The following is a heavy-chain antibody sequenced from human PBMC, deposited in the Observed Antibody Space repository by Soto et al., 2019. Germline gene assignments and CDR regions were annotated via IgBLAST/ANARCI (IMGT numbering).Heavy chain of an antibody. V-gene: IGHV4-34*01. J-gene: IGHJ4*02. CDR1: GGSFSGYY. Sequence: SETLSLTCAVYGGSFSGYYWSWIRQPPGKGLEWIGEINHSGSTNYNPSLKSRVTISVDTSKNQFSLKLSSVTAADTAVYYCARGPYSGYGMGIGYWGQGTLVTVSS. D-gene: IGHD5-12*01. CDR2: INHSGST. CDR3: ARGPYSGYGMGIGY.